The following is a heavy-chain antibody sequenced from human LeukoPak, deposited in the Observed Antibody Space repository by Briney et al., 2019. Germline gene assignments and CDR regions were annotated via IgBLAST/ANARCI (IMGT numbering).Heavy chain of an antibody. J-gene: IGHJ6*03. V-gene: IGHV4-30-4*08. CDR1: GGSISSGDYY. Sequence: PSQTLSLTCTVSGGSISSGDYYWSWIRQPPGKGLEWIGYIYYSGSTYYNPSLKSRVTISVDTSKNQFSLKLSSVTAADTAVYYCARFEVPAPNYYYYYMDVWGKGPRSPSP. D-gene: IGHD2-2*01. CDR3: ARFEVPAPNYYYYYMDV. CDR2: IYYSGST.